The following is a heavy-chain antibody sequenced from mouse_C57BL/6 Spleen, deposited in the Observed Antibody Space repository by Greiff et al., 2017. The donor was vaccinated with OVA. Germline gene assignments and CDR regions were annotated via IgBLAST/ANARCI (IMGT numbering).Heavy chain of an antibody. CDR2: IHPSDSDT. J-gene: IGHJ3*01. V-gene: IGHV1-74*01. D-gene: IGHD2-3*01. CDR1: GYTFTSYW. Sequence: VQLQQPGAELVKPGASVKVSCKASGYTFTSYWMHWVKQRPGQGLEWIGRIHPSDSDTNYNEKFKGKATLTVDKSSSTAYMLLSSLSSEDSAVKCCAIDGYYPFAGWGKGTLVTVS. CDR3: AIDGYYPFAG.